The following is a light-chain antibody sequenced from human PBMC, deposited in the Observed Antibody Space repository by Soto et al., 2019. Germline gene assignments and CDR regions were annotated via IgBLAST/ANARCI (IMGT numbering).Light chain of an antibody. J-gene: IGKJ3*01. V-gene: IGKV3-20*01. CDR3: QQYYNSPIT. CDR2: GAS. CDR1: QSVSSSY. Sequence: EIVLTQSPGTLSLSPGERATLSCRASQSVSSSYLAWYQQKPGQAPRLLIYGASSRATGIPDRFSGSGSGTDFTLTNSRLEPEDFAVYYCQQYYNSPITFGPGTKVDFK.